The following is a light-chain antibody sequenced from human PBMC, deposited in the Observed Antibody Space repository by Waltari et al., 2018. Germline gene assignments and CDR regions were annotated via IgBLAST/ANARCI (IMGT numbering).Light chain of an antibody. CDR1: QGISNS. Sequence: DIQMTQYPSSLSASVGDTVTITCRASQGISNSLAWYQQKPGEAPKLLLSAASRLESGVPSRFSGSGSGTDYTLTISRLQPEDLATYFCQLYYGDSLTFGGGTKVEIK. J-gene: IGKJ4*01. CDR3: QLYYGDSLT. CDR2: AAS. V-gene: IGKV1-NL1*01.